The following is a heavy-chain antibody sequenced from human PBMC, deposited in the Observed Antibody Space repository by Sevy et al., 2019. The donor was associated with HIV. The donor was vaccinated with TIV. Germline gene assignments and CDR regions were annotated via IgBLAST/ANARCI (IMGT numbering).Heavy chain of an antibody. Sequence: GGSLRLSCAASGFTFSSYAMHWVRQAPGKGLEYVSAISSNGGSTSYANSVKGRFTISRDNSKNTLYLQMGSLRAEDMAVYYCARDAFSGSDGAFDIWGQGTMVTVSS. CDR2: ISSNGGST. CDR3: ARDAFSGSDGAFDI. D-gene: IGHD1-26*01. CDR1: GFTFSSYA. V-gene: IGHV3-64*01. J-gene: IGHJ3*02.